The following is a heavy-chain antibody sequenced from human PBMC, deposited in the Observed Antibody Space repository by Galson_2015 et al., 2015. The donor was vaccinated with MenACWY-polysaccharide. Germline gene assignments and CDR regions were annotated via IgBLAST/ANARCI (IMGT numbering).Heavy chain of an antibody. CDR1: GFTFSSYS. J-gene: IGHJ5*02. CDR3: ARDSRGASSSCFDT. V-gene: IGHV3-48*01. D-gene: IGHD6-6*01. CDR2: ISSSYTI. Sequence: SLRLSCAASGFTFSSYSMNWVRQAPGKGLEWVSYISSSYTIYYADSVKGRFTISRDNAKNSLYLQMNSLRAEDTAVYFCARDSRGASSSCFDTWGQGTQVTVSS.